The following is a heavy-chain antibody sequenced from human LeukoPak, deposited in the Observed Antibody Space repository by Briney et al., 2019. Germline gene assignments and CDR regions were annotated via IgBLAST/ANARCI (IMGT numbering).Heavy chain of an antibody. CDR1: GGTFSSYA. D-gene: IGHD2-15*01. CDR3: ARDPAVVVVAAIEGAFDI. CDR2: IIPIFGTA. J-gene: IGHJ3*02. Sequence: GASVKVSCKASGGTFSSYAISWVRQAPGQGLEWMGGIIPIFGTANYAQKFQGRVTITADESTSTAYMELSSLRSEDTAVYHCARDPAVVVVAAIEGAFDIWGQGTMVTVSS. V-gene: IGHV1-69*13.